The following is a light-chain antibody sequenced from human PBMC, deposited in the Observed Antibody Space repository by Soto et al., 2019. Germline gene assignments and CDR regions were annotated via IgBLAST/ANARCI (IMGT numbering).Light chain of an antibody. J-gene: IGKJ4*01. CDR3: QQHINGPLT. V-gene: IGKV3-11*01. CDR2: DAA. Sequence: ESVLRRSRATPSLSPGESATLSCRASQSVSSYLAWDQQKPGQAHRLLTYDAAIRATGIPARFSGSGSGTDFTLTISSLEPEDFAGYCCQQHINGPLTPGGAIMVAIK. CDR1: QSVSSY.